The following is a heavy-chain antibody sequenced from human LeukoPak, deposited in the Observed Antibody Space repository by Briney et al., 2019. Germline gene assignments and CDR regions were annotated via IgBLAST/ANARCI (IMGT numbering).Heavy chain of an antibody. CDR2: ISYDGSNK. V-gene: IGHV3-30*18. CDR3: AKDGHSSGYYKGFDY. J-gene: IGHJ4*02. Sequence: GGSLRLSCAASGFTFDDYGMSWVRQAPGKGLEWVAAISYDGSNKYYADSVKGRFTISRDNSKNTLYLQMNSLRADDTAVYYCAKDGHSSGYYKGFDYWGQGTLVTVSS. CDR1: GFTFDDYG. D-gene: IGHD3-22*01.